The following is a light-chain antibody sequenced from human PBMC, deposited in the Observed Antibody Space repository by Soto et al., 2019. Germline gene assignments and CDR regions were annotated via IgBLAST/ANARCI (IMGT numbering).Light chain of an antibody. CDR2: AAF. CDR1: QRISSW. CDR3: QQSYSTPIT. V-gene: IGKV1-5*01. Sequence: DIQMTQSPSTLSGSVGDRVTITCRASQRISSWLAWYQQKPGKAPKLLIYAAFTLQSGVPSRFSGSGSGTEFTLTISSLQPEDFATYYCQQSYSTPITFGQGTRLEI. J-gene: IGKJ5*01.